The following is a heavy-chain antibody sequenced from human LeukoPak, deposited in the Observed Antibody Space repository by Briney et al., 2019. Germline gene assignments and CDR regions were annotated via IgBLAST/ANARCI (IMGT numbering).Heavy chain of an antibody. CDR3: ARGDTGSRWPNFDY. J-gene: IGHJ4*02. D-gene: IGHD6-13*01. CDR1: GFTFSTYI. Sequence: PGRSLRLSCAASGFTFSTYIMHWVRQAPGKGLEWVAVISYDEAIKYYADSVKGRFTISRDNSKNTLYLQMNTLRGEDTAVYYCARGDTGSRWPNFDYWGQGTLVTVSS. CDR2: ISYDEAIK. V-gene: IGHV3-30*04.